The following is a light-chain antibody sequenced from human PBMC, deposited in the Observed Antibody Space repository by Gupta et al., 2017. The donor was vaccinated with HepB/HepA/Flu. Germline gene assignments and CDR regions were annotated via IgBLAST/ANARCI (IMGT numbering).Light chain of an antibody. CDR1: QSLVHSHGNTY. Sequence: DAVMTHIPLSLPVTLGQPASISCRSSQSLVHSHGNTYLNWFQQRPGQPPRLLIYKSSNRFSGVPDRFSGSGAGTDFTLKISSVEAEDVGVYYCLQRKHFPRTFGQGTKVEIK. J-gene: IGKJ1*01. CDR2: KSS. V-gene: IGKV2-24*01. CDR3: LQRKHFPRT.